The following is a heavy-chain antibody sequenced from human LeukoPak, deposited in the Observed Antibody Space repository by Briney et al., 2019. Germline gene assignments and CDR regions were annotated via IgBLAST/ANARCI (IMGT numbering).Heavy chain of an antibody. J-gene: IGHJ3*02. CDR2: INHSGST. V-gene: IGHV4-34*01. D-gene: IGHD1-14*01. CDR3: ARGVTPPDDAFDI. CDR1: GGXFSGYY. Sequence: SETLSLTCAVYGGXFSGYYWSWIRQPPGKGLEWIGEINHSGSTNYNPSLKSRVTISVDTSKNQFSLKLSSVTAADTAVYYCARGVTPPDDAFDIWGQGTMVTVSS.